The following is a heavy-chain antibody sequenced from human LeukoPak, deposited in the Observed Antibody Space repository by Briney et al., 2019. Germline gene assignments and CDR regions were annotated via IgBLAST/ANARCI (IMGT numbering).Heavy chain of an antibody. D-gene: IGHD4-23*01. V-gene: IGHV4-59*08. Sequence: SETLSLTCSVSGGSSFSYFWSWIRQSPGKGLEWIGYIYYSGSTNYNPSLGSRVTISVDTSKHQFSLSVTSLTAADTAVYYCARHQRDYGGRFDYWGQGILVTVSS. J-gene: IGHJ4*02. CDR3: ARHQRDYGGRFDY. CDR1: GGSSFSYF. CDR2: IYYSGST.